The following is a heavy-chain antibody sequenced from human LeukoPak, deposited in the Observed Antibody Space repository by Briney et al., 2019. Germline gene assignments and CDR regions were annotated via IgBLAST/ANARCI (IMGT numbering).Heavy chain of an antibody. CDR3: ARGKTPFTPHDAFDI. CDR2: ISSSGSTI. V-gene: IGHV3-11*01. D-gene: IGHD3-16*01. CDR1: GFTFSDYY. Sequence: GGSLRLSCAASGFTFSDYYMSWIRQAPGKGLEWVSYISSSGSTIYYADSVKGRFTISRDNAKNSLYLQMNSLRAEDTAVYYCARGKTPFTPHDAFDIWGQGTMVTVSP. J-gene: IGHJ3*02.